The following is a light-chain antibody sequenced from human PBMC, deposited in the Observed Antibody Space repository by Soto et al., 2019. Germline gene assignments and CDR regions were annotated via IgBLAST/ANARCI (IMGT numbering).Light chain of an antibody. V-gene: IGLV2-14*03. J-gene: IGLJ1*01. Sequence: QYALTQPASVSGSPGQSITISCTGTSSDVGGYNYVSWYQQHPGKAPKLMIYDVNNRHSGVSNRFSGSKSDNTASLTISGLQAEDEADYYCSSYTSSSAYVFGTGTKLTVL. CDR1: SSDVGGYNY. CDR2: DVN. CDR3: SSYTSSSAYV.